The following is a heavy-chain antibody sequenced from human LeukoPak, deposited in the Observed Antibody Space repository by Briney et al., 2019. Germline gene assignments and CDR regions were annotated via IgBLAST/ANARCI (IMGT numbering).Heavy chain of an antibody. D-gene: IGHD3-16*01. CDR1: GGSISSYY. CDR3: ARRGGGLPPYYYMDV. V-gene: IGHV4-59*08. J-gene: IGHJ6*03. Sequence: SETLSLTCTVSGGSISSYYWSWIRQPPGKGLEWIGYIYYSGSTNYNPSLKSRVTISVDTSKNQFSLKLSSVTAADTAVYYCARRGGGLPPYYYMDVWGKGTTVTVSS. CDR2: IYYSGST.